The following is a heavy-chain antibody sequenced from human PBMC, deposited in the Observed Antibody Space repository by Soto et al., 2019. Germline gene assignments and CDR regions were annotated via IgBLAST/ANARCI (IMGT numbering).Heavy chain of an antibody. V-gene: IGHV3-21*01. CDR3: ARDSPRAVMPGLLWFGEPYLDYFGMEV. J-gene: IGHJ6*01. Sequence: VGSLRLSCASSVFTFSSYSMNWVRQSPGKWLEWVSSISSSSSYIYYADSVEGRFTISRDNAKNSLYLQMNSLRAEDTAVYYCARDSPRAVMPGLLWFGEPYLDYFGMEVWGQGTTVSVSS. D-gene: IGHD3-10*01. CDR2: ISSSSSYI. CDR1: VFTFSSYS.